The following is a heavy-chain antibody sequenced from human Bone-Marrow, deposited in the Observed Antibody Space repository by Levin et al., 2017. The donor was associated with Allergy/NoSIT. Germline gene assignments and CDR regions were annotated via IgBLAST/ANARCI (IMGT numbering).Heavy chain of an antibody. CDR1: GFTFSSYS. Sequence: GGSLRLSCATSGFTFSSYSMNWVRQAPGKGLEWVSYINSSSGTIYYVDSVNGRFTISSDTAKKSLYLQMSSLRVEDTAVYYCVRGLPDYWGQGTLVTVSS. V-gene: IGHV3-48*01. J-gene: IGHJ4*02. CDR3: VRGLPDY. CDR2: INSSSGTI.